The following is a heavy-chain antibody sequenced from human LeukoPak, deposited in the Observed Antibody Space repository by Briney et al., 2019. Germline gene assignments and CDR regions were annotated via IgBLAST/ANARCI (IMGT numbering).Heavy chain of an antibody. D-gene: IGHD2-2*01. CDR1: GYTFGSFG. Sequence: ASVKVSCKGSGYTFGSFGVSWVRQAPGQGLEWMGWISAHNGDINYAQRFQDRVTLTTDTSTSTAYMELRGLTSDDTAMYYCASTSGSIVVVPAAPQMDAFDIWGQGTMVTVSS. V-gene: IGHV1-18*01. CDR3: ASTSGSIVVVPAAPQMDAFDI. CDR2: ISAHNGDI. J-gene: IGHJ3*02.